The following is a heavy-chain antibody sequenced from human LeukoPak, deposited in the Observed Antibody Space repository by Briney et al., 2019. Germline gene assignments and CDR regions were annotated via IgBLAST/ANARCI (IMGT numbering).Heavy chain of an antibody. J-gene: IGHJ4*02. CDR2: IYTSGST. D-gene: IGHD6-13*01. V-gene: IGHV4-61*02. CDR3: ARGESSWYLDY. CDR1: GGSISSGSYY. Sequence: SQTLSLTCTVSGGSISSGSYYWSWIRQPAGKGLEWIWRIYTSGSTNYNPSLKSRVTISVDTSKNQFSLKLSSVTAADTAVYYCARGESSWYLDYWGQGTLVTVSS.